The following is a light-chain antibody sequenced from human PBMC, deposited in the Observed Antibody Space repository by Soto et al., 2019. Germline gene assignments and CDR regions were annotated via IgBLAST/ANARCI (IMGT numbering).Light chain of an antibody. CDR3: QPSGTGIRA. CDR2: LNSDGSH. Sequence: QLVLTQSPTASASLGASVKLTCTLSSGHSSYAIAWHQQQPEKGPRYLMNLNSDGSHNKGDGIPDRFSGSSSGAERYLTASGLQSEDEADYYCQPSGTGIRAFGGGTKLTVL. CDR1: SGHSSYA. V-gene: IGLV4-69*01. J-gene: IGLJ2*01.